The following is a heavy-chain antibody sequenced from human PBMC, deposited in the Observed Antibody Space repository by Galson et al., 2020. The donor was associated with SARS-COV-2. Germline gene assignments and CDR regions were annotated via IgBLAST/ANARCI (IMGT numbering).Heavy chain of an antibody. J-gene: IGHJ4*02. D-gene: IGHD1-26*01. CDR2: IYYSGST. CDR3: ARALYRVGGYFDY. V-gene: IGHV4-59*01. CDR1: GGSISSYY. Sequence: SQTLSLTCTVSGGSISSYYWSWIRQPPGKGLEWIGYIYYSGSTNYNPSLKSRVTISVDTSKNQFSLKLSSVTAADTAVYYCARALYRVGGYFDYWGQGTLVTVSS.